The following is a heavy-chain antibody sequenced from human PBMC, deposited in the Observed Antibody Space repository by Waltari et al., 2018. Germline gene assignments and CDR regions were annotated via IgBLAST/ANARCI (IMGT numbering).Heavy chain of an antibody. J-gene: IGHJ4*02. D-gene: IGHD2-15*01. V-gene: IGHV3-7*01. CDR2: INADGSEK. CDR3: ARLHSANY. CDR1: GFTFSSDR. Sequence: EVQVVESGGDLVQPGGSLRLSCAASGFTFSSDRMTWVRQAPGKGLEWVANINADGSEKEYVDSVKGRFTISRDNAKNSLYLQMNSLRVEDTAVYYCARLHSANYWGQGTLVTVSS.